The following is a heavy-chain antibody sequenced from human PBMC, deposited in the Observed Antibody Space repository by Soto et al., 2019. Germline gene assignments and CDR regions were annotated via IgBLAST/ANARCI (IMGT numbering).Heavy chain of an antibody. J-gene: IGHJ3*02. Sequence: GASVKVSCKASGYTFTGYYMHCVRQAPGQGLEWMGWINPNSGGTNYAQKFQGWVTMTRDTSISTAYMELSRLRSDDTAVYYCARARRWLQLQAFDIWGQGTMVTVSS. V-gene: IGHV1-2*04. CDR3: ARARRWLQLQAFDI. CDR1: GYTFTGYY. CDR2: INPNSGGT. D-gene: IGHD5-12*01.